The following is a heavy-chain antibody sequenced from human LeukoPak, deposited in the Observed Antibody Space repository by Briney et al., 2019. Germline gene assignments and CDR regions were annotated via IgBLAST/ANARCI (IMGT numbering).Heavy chain of an antibody. CDR1: GDTFSSYA. J-gene: IGHJ3*01. Sequence: ASVKVSCKASGDTFSSYAISWVRQAPGQGLEWMGGNIPIFGTANYAQKFQGRVTITADELTSTAYMELSSLRSEDTAVYYCARDRIVGATTAFDVWGQGTMVTVSS. CDR3: ARDRIVGATTAFDV. CDR2: NIPIFGTA. D-gene: IGHD1-26*01. V-gene: IGHV1-69*13.